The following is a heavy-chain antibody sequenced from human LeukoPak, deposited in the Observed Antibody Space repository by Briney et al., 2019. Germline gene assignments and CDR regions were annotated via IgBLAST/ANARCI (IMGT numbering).Heavy chain of an antibody. J-gene: IGHJ3*02. V-gene: IGHV1-2*02. CDR2: INPNSGGT. CDR3: AREGLTYYYDSSGYYPNHDAFDI. CDR1: GYTFTGYY. Sequence: ASVKVSCKASGYTFTGYYMHWVRQAPGQGLEWMGWINPNSGGTNYAQKFQGRVTMTRDTSISTAYMELSRLRSDDTAVYYCAREGLTYYYDSSGYYPNHDAFDIWGQGTMVTVSS. D-gene: IGHD3-22*01.